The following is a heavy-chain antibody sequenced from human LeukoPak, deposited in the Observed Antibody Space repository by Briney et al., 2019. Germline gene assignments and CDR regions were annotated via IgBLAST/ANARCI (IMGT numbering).Heavy chain of an antibody. Sequence: PGGSLRLSCAASGFTFSSYAMSWVRQAPGKGLEWVSSISSSSSYIYYADSVKGRFTISRDNAKNSLYLQMNSLRAEDTAVYYCARERVYDSSGYYYVSAFDIWGQGTMVTVSS. CDR2: ISSSSSYI. CDR3: ARERVYDSSGYYYVSAFDI. D-gene: IGHD3-22*01. CDR1: GFTFSSYA. J-gene: IGHJ3*02. V-gene: IGHV3-21*01.